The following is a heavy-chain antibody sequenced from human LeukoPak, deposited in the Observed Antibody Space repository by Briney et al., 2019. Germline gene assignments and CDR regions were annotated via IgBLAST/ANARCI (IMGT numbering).Heavy chain of an antibody. Sequence: SETLSLTCTVSGGSISSSSYYWSWIRQPPGKGLEWIGEINHSGSTNYNPSLKSRVTISVDTSKNQFSLKLSSVTAADTAVYYCARSKRRRYYGSGDSNWFDPWGQGTLVTVSS. CDR1: GGSISSSSYY. CDR3: ARSKRRRYYGSGDSNWFDP. CDR2: INHSGST. J-gene: IGHJ5*02. V-gene: IGHV4-39*07. D-gene: IGHD3-10*01.